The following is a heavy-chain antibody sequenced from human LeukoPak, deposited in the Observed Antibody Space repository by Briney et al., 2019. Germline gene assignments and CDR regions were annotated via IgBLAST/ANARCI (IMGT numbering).Heavy chain of an antibody. CDR2: ISYSGST. CDR1: GGSVSSGSYY. J-gene: IGHJ4*02. CDR3: ATDRLYRGYSYGFDY. Sequence: KPSETLPLTCTVSGGSVSSGSYYWSWIWQPPGKGLEWIGYISYSGSTNYNPSLKSRLTMSVDRSKNQFSLKLSSVTAADTAVYYCATDRLYRGYSYGFDYWGQGTLVTVSS. D-gene: IGHD5-18*01. V-gene: IGHV4-61*01.